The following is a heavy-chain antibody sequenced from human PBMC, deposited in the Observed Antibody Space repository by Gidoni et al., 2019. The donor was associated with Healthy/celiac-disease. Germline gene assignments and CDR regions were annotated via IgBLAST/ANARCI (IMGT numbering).Heavy chain of an antibody. CDR2: IYTSGST. J-gene: IGHJ3*02. D-gene: IGHD3-9*01. Sequence: QVQLQESGPGLVKPSETLSLTCTVSGGSISSYYWSWIRQPAGKGLEWIGRIYTSGSTNYNPSLKSRVTMSVDTSKNQFSLKLSSVTAADTAVYYCARDKSGHYDILTGYFMDAFDIWGQGTMVTVSS. CDR1: GGSISSYY. V-gene: IGHV4-4*07. CDR3: ARDKSGHYDILTGYFMDAFDI.